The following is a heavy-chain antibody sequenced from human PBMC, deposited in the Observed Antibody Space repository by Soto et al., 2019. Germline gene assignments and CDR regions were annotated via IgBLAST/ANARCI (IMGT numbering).Heavy chain of an antibody. CDR1: GYVFISYG. CDR3: ARDQRYYGSGSYYSDN. Sequence: QVQLVQSWPEVKKPGASVKVSCKTSGYVFISYGIRWVRQAPGHGLEWVGWISAYTGKADYAQKFQGRVTMTTETSTSTAFLELWSLRSDDTAVYYCARDQRYYGSGSYYSDNWGQGTLVTVSS. V-gene: IGHV1-18*04. J-gene: IGHJ4*02. CDR2: ISAYTGKA. D-gene: IGHD3-10*01.